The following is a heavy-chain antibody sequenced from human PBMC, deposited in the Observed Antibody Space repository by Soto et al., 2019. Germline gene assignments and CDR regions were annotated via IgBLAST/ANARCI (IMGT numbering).Heavy chain of an antibody. Sequence: PGGSLRLSCAASGFTFSSYSMNWVRQAPGKGLEWVSSISSSSSYIYYADSVKGRFTISRDNAKNSLYLQMNRLRAEDTAVYYCARARELRFLEWLPRGYYYYGMDVWGQGTTVTVSS. V-gene: IGHV3-21*01. CDR3: ARARELRFLEWLPRGYYYYGMDV. J-gene: IGHJ6*02. CDR1: GFTFSSYS. D-gene: IGHD3-3*01. CDR2: ISSSSSYI.